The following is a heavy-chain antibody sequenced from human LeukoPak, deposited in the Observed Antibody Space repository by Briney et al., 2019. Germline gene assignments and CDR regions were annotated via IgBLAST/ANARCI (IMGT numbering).Heavy chain of an antibody. J-gene: IGHJ4*01. D-gene: IGHD3-10*01. CDR3: AKGTRGSWSEGFDS. Sequence: PGGSLRLSCEASGFILNNYGMHGVRQAPGKGLEWVAGIWYDGTNKYYADSVKGRFTISRASSNNTLYLQMSNLRVEDTAVYYCAKGTRGSWSEGFDSWGHGTLVTVSS. CDR2: IWYDGTNK. CDR1: GFILNNYG. V-gene: IGHV3-33*06.